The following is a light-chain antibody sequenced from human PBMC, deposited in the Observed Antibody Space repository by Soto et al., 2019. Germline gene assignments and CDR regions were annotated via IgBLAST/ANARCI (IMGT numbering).Light chain of an antibody. Sequence: QSALTQPASMSGSPGQSVTISCAGTSSDIGGYNYVSWYQHHPGKAPKLIIYDVSSRPSGVSHRFSGSKSGNTASLTISGLQAEDEADYYCSSYAHSSIYVFGTGTKVTVL. CDR2: DVS. J-gene: IGLJ1*01. CDR3: SSYAHSSIYV. CDR1: SSDIGGYNY. V-gene: IGLV2-14*01.